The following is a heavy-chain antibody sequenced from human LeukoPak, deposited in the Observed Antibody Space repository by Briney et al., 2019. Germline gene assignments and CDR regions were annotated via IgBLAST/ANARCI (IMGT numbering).Heavy chain of an antibody. CDR1: GYTFTSYG. CDR2: ISAYNGNT. CDR3: ARCGSGSGSSHYYYYGMDV. D-gene: IGHD3-10*01. J-gene: IGHJ6*02. Sequence: ASVKVSCKASGYTFTSYGISWVRQAPGQGLEWMGWISAYNGNTNYAQKLQGRVTMTTDTSTCTAYMELRSLRSDDTAVYYCARCGSGSGSSHYYYYGMDVWGQGTTVTVSS. V-gene: IGHV1-18*01.